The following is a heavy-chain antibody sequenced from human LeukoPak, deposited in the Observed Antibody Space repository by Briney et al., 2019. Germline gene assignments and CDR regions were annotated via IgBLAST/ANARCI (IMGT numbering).Heavy chain of an antibody. J-gene: IGHJ6*03. V-gene: IGHV3-53*01. CDR3: AREVIFGVVMMAGYMDV. CDR1: GFTVSSNY. D-gene: IGHD3-3*01. Sequence: GGSLRLSCAASGFTVSSNYMSWVRQAPGKGLEWVSVIYSGGSTYYADSVKGRFTISRDNSKNTLYLQMNSLRAEDTAVYYCAREVIFGVVMMAGYMDVWGKGTTVTVSS. CDR2: IYSGGST.